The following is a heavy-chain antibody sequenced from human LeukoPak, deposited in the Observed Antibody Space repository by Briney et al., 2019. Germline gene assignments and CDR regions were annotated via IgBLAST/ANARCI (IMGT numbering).Heavy chain of an antibody. V-gene: IGHV1-18*01. Sequence: APVKVSCKASGYTFTSYGISWVRQAPGQGLEWMGWISAYNGNTNYAQKLQGRVTMTTDASTSTAYMELRSLRSDDTAVYYCARMSGDSSGYYYSSFDYWGQGTLVTVSS. CDR2: ISAYNGNT. D-gene: IGHD3-22*01. CDR3: ARMSGDSSGYYYSSFDY. CDR1: GYTFTSYG. J-gene: IGHJ4*02.